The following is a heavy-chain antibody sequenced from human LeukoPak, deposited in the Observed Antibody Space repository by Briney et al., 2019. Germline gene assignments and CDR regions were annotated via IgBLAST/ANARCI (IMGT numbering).Heavy chain of an antibody. Sequence: EASVKVCCKAAGYTFTSYDINWVRQATGQGLEWMGWMNPNRGNTGYAQKFHGRVTMTRNTSISTAYMGLRSLRSEDTAVYYCVRGLGSSGWRASVYYYYCGMDVWGQGTTVTVSS. CDR3: VRGLGSSGWRASVYYYYCGMDV. CDR2: MNPNRGNT. CDR1: GYTFTSYD. D-gene: IGHD6-19*01. V-gene: IGHV1-8*01. J-gene: IGHJ6*02.